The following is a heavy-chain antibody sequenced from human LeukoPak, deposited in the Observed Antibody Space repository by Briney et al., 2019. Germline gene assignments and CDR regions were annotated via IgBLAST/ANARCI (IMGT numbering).Heavy chain of an antibody. CDR2: ISYSGRT. CDR3: ARHVESLGSGFPFDY. V-gene: IGHV4-39*01. CDR1: GGSINSKSYH. D-gene: IGHD3-16*01. Sequence: PSETLSLTCTVSGGSINSKSYHWGWIRQPTGKGLEWIGTISYSGRTYYNPPLQSRVTISEDSSKNQFSLRLTSVTAADTALHYCARHVESLGSGFPFDYWGQGTLVTVSS. J-gene: IGHJ4*02.